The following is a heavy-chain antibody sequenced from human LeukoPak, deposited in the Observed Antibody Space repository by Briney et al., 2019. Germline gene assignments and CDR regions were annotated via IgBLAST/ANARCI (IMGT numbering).Heavy chain of an antibody. CDR3: AKDGGKRFGEFLYQRGPLDY. CDR2: IRYDGSNK. CDR1: GFTFSSYG. J-gene: IGHJ4*02. D-gene: IGHD3-10*01. Sequence: GGSLRLSCAPSGFTFSSYGMHWVHEAPGKGLEWVAFIRYDGSNKYYADSVKGRFTISRDNSKNTLYLQMNSLRAEDTAVYYCAKDGGKRFGEFLYQRGPLDYWGQGTLVTVSP. V-gene: IGHV3-30*02.